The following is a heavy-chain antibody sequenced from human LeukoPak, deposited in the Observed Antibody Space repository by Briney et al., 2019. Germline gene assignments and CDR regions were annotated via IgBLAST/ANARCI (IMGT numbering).Heavy chain of an antibody. Sequence: PGGSLRLSCAASGFTFSSYALHWVRQAPGKGLEYVSSICTDGSRKYSAYSVKGRFTISRDNSKNTLFLQLGSMRAEDMAVNYCADASGGYYWEGGFDYWGQGTLVTVSS. D-gene: IGHD5-12*01. V-gene: IGHV3-64*01. CDR1: GFTFSSYA. CDR3: ADASGGYYWEGGFDY. CDR2: ICTDGSRK. J-gene: IGHJ4*02.